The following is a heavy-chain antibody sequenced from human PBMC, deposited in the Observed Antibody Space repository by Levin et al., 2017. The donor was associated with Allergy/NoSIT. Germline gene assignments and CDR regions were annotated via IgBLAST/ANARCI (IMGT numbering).Heavy chain of an antibody. J-gene: IGHJ5*02. CDR1: GASISSDQ. Sequence: SETLSLTCNVSGASISSDQWGWIRQPPGKGLEWIGYVYSRGSSDYNPSLRGRASISLDTSKNQFSLKLTSVTAADTTVYYCARRLVASGSYLSFDPWGRGALVTVSS. CDR3: ARRLVASGSYLSFDP. V-gene: IGHV4-59*01. CDR2: VYSRGSS. D-gene: IGHD3-10*01.